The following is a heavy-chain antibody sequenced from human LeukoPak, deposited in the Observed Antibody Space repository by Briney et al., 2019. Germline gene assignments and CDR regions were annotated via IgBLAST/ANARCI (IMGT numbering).Heavy chain of an antibody. CDR3: ARDRSYGWPEGFDN. D-gene: IGHD6-19*01. V-gene: IGHV3-33*01. CDR1: GFTFSTYG. J-gene: IGHJ4*02. Sequence: EGSLRLSCAASGFTFSTYGMHWVRQAPGKGLEWLAVIWYDGSNKYYAESVKGRFTISRDNPQNTLYLEMKGLRAEDTAMYYCARDRSYGWPEGFDNWGQGTLVTVSP. CDR2: IWYDGSNK.